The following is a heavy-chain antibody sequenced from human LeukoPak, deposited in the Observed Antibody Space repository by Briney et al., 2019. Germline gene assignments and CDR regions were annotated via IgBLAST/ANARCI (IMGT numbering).Heavy chain of an antibody. CDR3: LRGDRRDF. V-gene: IGHV3-21*01. J-gene: IGHJ4*02. CDR1: GFTFNTYT. CDR2: ISSDSGSM. Sequence: GGSLRLSCAASGFTFNTYTMNWVRQAPGKGLEWVSSISSDSGSMFYIDSVRGRFTISRDNARNSLYLQMNSLRVEDTAVYYCLRGDRRDFWGQGTLVTVSS.